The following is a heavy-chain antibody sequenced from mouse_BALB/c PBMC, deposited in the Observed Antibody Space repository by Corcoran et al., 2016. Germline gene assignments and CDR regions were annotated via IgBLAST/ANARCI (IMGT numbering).Heavy chain of an antibody. D-gene: IGHD1-1*01. J-gene: IGHJ2*01. CDR2: INPRSRGT. CDR3: ARWGITTVDY. V-gene: IGHV1-18*01. Sequence: EVLLPQSGPELVKPGPSVKITCKASGYTFTDYTMDWVKQRHGKSLEWIGDINPRSRGTIYNQTFEGRATLTVDKSSSTAYMELRSLTSEDTAVYYCARWGITTVDYWGKGTTVIVSA. CDR1: GYTFTDYT.